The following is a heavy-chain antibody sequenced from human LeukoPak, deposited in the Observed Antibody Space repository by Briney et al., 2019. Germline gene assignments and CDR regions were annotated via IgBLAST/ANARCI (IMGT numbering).Heavy chain of an antibody. CDR1: GFTFSSYA. J-gene: IGHJ4*02. V-gene: IGHV3-30-3*01. CDR3: ANQGNY. D-gene: IGHD3-10*01. CDR2: ISYDGSNK. Sequence: GGSLRLSCAASGFTFSSYAMHWVRQAPGKGLEWVAVISYDGSNKYYADSVKGRFTISRDNSKNTLYLQMNSLRAEDTAVYYCANQGNYWGQGTLVTVSS.